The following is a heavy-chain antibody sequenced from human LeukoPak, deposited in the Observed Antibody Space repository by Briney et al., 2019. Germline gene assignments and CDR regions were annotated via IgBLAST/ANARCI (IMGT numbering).Heavy chain of an antibody. CDR3: ATGGHYYGSGSYYKD. CDR2: ISAYNGNT. CDR1: GYTFTSYG. V-gene: IGHV1-18*01. D-gene: IGHD3-10*01. J-gene: IGHJ4*02. Sequence: ASVKVSCKASGYTFTSYGISWVRQAPGQGLEWMGWISAYNGNTNYAQKLQGRVTMTTDTSTSTAYMELRSLRSDDTAVYYCATGGHYYGSGSYYKDWGQGTLVTVSS.